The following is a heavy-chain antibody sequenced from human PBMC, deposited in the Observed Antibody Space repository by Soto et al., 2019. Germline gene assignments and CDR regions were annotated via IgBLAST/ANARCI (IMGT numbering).Heavy chain of an antibody. Sequence: PGGSLRLSCAASGFTFSSYGMHWVRQAPGKGLEWVAVIWYDGSNKYYADSVKGRFTISRDNSKNTLYLQMNSLRAEDTAVYYCARDRGRGVPAAIGGFDYWGQGTLVTVSS. CDR1: GFTFSSYG. J-gene: IGHJ4*02. CDR3: ARDRGRGVPAAIGGFDY. CDR2: IWYDGSNK. D-gene: IGHD2-2*01. V-gene: IGHV3-33*01.